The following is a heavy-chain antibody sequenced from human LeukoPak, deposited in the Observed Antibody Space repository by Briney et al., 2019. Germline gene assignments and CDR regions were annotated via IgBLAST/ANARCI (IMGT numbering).Heavy chain of an antibody. J-gene: IGHJ5*02. Sequence: EASVKVSCKASVYTFPGYYMHWVRQAPGQGLEWMGWINPNSGGTNYAQKFQGRVTMTRDTSINTAYMELSRLRSDDTAVYYCARTPDMSSYGLVRGFDPWGQGTLVTVSS. V-gene: IGHV1-2*02. CDR2: INPNSGGT. D-gene: IGHD5-18*01. CDR3: ARTPDMSSYGLVRGFDP. CDR1: VYTFPGYY.